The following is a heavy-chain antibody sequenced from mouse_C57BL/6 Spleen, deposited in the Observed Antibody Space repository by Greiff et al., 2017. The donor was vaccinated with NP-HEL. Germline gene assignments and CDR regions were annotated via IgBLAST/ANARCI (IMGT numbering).Heavy chain of an antibody. Sequence: EVKLMESGGGLVKPGGSLKLSCAASGFTFSSYTMSWVRQTPEKRLEWVATISGGGGNTYYPDSVKGRFTISRDNAKNTLYLQMSSLRSEDTALYYCARHGMDPFYYGNPNYYAMDYWGQGTSVTVSS. CDR2: ISGGGGNT. CDR1: GFTFSSYT. CDR3: ARHGMDPFYYGNPNYYAMDY. V-gene: IGHV5-9*01. J-gene: IGHJ4*01. D-gene: IGHD2-1*01.